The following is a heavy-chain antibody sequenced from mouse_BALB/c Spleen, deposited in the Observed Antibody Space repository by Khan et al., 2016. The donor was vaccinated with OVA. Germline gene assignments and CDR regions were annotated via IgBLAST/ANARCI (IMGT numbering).Heavy chain of an antibody. D-gene: IGHD1-1*02. J-gene: IGHJ2*01. CDR2: LWSGGST. CDR1: GFSLTNYG. V-gene: IGHV2-2*02. CDR3: ARNRNGYFDY. Sequence: QVQLQQSGPGLVQPSQSLSITYTVSGFSLTNYGVHWVRQSPGKGLEWLGMLWSGGSTDYNATFISRLSISKDNSKSQVFFKMNSLQANDTAIYFCARNRNGYFDYWGQGTTLTVSS.